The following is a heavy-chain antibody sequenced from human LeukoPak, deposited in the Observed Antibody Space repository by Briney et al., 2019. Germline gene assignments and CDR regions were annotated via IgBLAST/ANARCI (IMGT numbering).Heavy chain of an antibody. CDR3: AKKAYSSGWYGSYYYYYYMDV. D-gene: IGHD6-19*01. V-gene: IGHV3-21*01. J-gene: IGHJ6*03. CDR2: ISSSSTNI. Sequence: GGSLRLSCAASGFTFSTYAMNWVRQAPGKGLEWVSSISSSSTNIYYADSVKGRFTISRDNAKNSLYLQMNSLRAEDTAVYYCAKKAYSSGWYGSYYYYYYMDVWGKGTTVTISS. CDR1: GFTFSTYA.